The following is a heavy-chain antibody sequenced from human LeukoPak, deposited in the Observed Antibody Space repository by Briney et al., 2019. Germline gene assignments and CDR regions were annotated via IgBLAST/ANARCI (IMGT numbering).Heavy chain of an antibody. J-gene: IGHJ6*02. D-gene: IGHD2-15*01. V-gene: IGHV4-34*01. Sequence: PSETLSLTCAVYGGSFSGYYWSWIRQPPGKGLEWIGEINHSGCTNYNPSLKSRVTISVDTSKNQFSLKLSSVTAADTAVYYCARDDCSGGSCYGTAAHYYYYGMDVWGQGTTVTVS. CDR2: INHSGCT. CDR1: GGSFSGYY. CDR3: ARDDCSGGSCYGTAAHYYYYGMDV.